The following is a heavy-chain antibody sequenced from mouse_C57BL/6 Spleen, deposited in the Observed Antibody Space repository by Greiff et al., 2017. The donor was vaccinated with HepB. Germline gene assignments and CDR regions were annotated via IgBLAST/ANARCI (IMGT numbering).Heavy chain of an antibody. V-gene: IGHV1-4*01. CDR1: GYTFTSYT. J-gene: IGHJ4*01. D-gene: IGHD1-1*01. CDR2: INPSSGYT. CDR3: ANYYGSSPYAMDY. Sequence: VQLQQSGAELARPGASVKMSCKASGYTFTSYTMHWVKQRPGQGLEWIGNINPSSGYTKYNQKFKDKATLTADKPSSTSYMQLSSLTSEDSAVYYCANYYGSSPYAMDYWGQGTSVTVSS.